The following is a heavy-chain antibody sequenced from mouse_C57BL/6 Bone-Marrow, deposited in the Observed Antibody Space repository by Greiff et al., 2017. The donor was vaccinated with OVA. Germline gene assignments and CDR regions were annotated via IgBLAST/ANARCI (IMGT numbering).Heavy chain of an antibody. Sequence: QVQLQQPGAELVKPGASVKMSCKASGCTFTSYWITWVKQRPGQGLEWIGDIYPGSGSTNYNEKFKSKATLTVDTSSSTAYMQLSSLTSEDSAVYYCAREHLTTVVADYWGQGTTLTVSS. CDR3: AREHLTTVVADY. CDR2: IYPGSGST. V-gene: IGHV1-55*01. D-gene: IGHD1-1*01. CDR1: GCTFTSYW. J-gene: IGHJ2*01.